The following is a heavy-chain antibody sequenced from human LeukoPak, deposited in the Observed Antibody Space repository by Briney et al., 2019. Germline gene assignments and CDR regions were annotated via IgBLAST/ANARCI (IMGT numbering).Heavy chain of an antibody. Sequence: ASVKVSCKASGYTFTSYGISLVRQAPGQGLEWIGWISANNGNTNSAQKFQGRVTMTTDTSTSTAYMELRSLRSDDTAVYYCARDFFHGHCAGLSCFLLDYWGQGSLVTVSS. CDR3: ARDFFHGHCAGLSCFLLDY. CDR2: ISANNGNT. V-gene: IGHV1-18*01. J-gene: IGHJ4*02. D-gene: IGHD2-15*01. CDR1: GYTFTSYG.